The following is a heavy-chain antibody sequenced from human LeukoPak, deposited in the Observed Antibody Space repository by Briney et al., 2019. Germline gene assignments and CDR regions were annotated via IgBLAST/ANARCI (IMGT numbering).Heavy chain of an antibody. J-gene: IGHJ3*02. Sequence: GGSLRLSCAASGFTFSSYWMSWVRQAPGKGLEWVANIKQDGSEKYYVDSVKGRFTISRDNAKNSLYLQMNSLRAEDTAVYYCARDQYDILTGSNDAFDIWGQGTMVTVSS. D-gene: IGHD3-9*01. CDR2: IKQDGSEK. V-gene: IGHV3-7*01. CDR1: GFTFSSYW. CDR3: ARDQYDILTGSNDAFDI.